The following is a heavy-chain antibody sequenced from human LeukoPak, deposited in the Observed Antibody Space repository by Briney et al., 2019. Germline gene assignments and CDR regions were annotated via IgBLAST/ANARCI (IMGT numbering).Heavy chain of an antibody. V-gene: IGHV4-61*02. CDR3: ATARTHSSIYAGNFDL. Sequence: PSETLSLTCTVSGGSISSGSYYWSWIRQPAGKGLEWIGRIYTSGSTNYNPSLKSRVTISVDTSKNQFSLKLSSVTAADTAVYYCATARTHSSIYAGNFDLWGRGTLVTVSS. CDR2: IYTSGST. D-gene: IGHD6-13*01. CDR1: GGSISSGSYY. J-gene: IGHJ2*01.